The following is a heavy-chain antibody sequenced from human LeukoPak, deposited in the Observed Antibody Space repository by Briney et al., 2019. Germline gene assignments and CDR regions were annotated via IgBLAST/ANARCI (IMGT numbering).Heavy chain of an antibody. J-gene: IGHJ4*02. V-gene: IGHV4-59*01. CDR3: ARDRPGGSSLDY. CDR2: VYYSGST. CDR1: GDSISSYY. D-gene: IGHD1-26*01. Sequence: PSETLSLTCTVSGDSISSYYWSWIRQPPGKGLEWIGYVYYSGSTSYNPSLKSRITISVDTSKKRFSLKLSSVTAADTAVYYCARDRPGGSSLDYWGQGTLVTVTS.